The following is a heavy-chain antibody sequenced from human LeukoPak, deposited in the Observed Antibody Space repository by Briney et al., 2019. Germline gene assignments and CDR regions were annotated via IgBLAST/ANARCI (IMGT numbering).Heavy chain of an antibody. J-gene: IGHJ6*03. CDR3: VYMWSSPGSYMDV. CDR2: IQNDGSNK. CDR1: GFWFGSYG. D-gene: IGHD1-1*01. Sequence: PGGSLRLSCAASGFWFGSYGMHWVRQAPGKGLEWVSFIQNDGSNKYYADSVKGRVAISRDNSKNTLYLQMNSLRTEDTAVYYCVYMWSSPGSYMDVWGTGTTVTVSS. V-gene: IGHV3-30*02.